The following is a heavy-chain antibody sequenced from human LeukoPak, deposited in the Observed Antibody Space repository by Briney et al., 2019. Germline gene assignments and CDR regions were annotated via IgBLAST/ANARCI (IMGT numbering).Heavy chain of an antibody. CDR1: GFTFSSYD. J-gene: IGHJ4*01. V-gene: IGHV3-48*03. Sequence: PGGSLRLSCAASGFTFSSYDMNWVRQATGKVLECISYISTSGSITLYADSVKGRFTISRDNARDSLYMQMNSLRPEDTAVYYCARVPKDGYSYGFYDFWGHGILVTVAS. CDR2: ISTSGSIT. CDR3: ARVPKDGYSYGFYDF. D-gene: IGHD5-18*01.